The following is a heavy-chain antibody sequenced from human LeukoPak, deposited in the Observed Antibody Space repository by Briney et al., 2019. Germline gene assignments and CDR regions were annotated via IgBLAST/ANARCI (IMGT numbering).Heavy chain of an antibody. CDR3: ARGYYYYYGMDV. J-gene: IGHJ6*02. V-gene: IGHV1-8*01. CDR2: MNPNSGNT. CDR1: GYTFTNYD. Sequence: GASVKVSCKASGYTFTNYDINWVRQATGQGLEWMGWMNPNSGNTGYAQKFQGRVTMTRNTSISTAYMELSSLRSEDTAVYYCARGYYYYYGMDVWGQGTTVTVSS.